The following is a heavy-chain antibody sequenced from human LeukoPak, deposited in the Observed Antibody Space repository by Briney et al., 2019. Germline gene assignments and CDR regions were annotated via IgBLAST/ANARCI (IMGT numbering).Heavy chain of an antibody. CDR1: GFTFITYW. CDR3: ARAFGSGSQVINYSDF. V-gene: IGHV3-74*01. CDR2: INSDGSTT. Sequence: GGPLRLSCAASGFTFITYWMHWVRQAPGKGLVWVSSINSDGSTTTYADSVKGRFTISRDNAKNMVYLQMNSLRAEDTAVYYCARAFGSGSQVINYSDFWGQGTLVTVSS. D-gene: IGHD3-10*01. J-gene: IGHJ4*02.